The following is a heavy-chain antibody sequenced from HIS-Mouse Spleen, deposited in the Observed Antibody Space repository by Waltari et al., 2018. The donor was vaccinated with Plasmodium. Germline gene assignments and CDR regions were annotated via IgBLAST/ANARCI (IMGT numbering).Heavy chain of an antibody. V-gene: IGHV3-30*18. CDR3: AKILSYSSSPEDY. CDR1: GFTFSRYG. J-gene: IGHJ4*02. CDR2: ITYDGINK. D-gene: IGHD6-6*01. Sequence: QVQLVESGGGVVQPGMSLSLSCAPSGFTFSRYGMHWLCQAPGKGVEWVALITYDGINKYYADSVKGRFTISRDNTKNTLYLQMNSRRAEDTHVYYCAKILSYSSSPEDYWGQGTLVTVSS.